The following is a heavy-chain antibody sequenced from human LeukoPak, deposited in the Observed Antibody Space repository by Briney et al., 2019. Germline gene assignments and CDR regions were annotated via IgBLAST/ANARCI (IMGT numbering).Heavy chain of an antibody. CDR2: ITNSGGTT. J-gene: IGHJ4*02. D-gene: IGHD3-22*01. CDR1: GFTFSYYT. Sequence: PGRSLRLSCAASGFTFSYYTMHWFLQAPGKGLQGVSSITNSGGTTNYADSVKGRFTISRDDSKSTLYLQMNSLRAEDTAKYYCAKVSVYYYDSSDYDYWGQGTLVTVSS. V-gene: IGHV3-23*01. CDR3: AKVSVYYYDSSDYDY.